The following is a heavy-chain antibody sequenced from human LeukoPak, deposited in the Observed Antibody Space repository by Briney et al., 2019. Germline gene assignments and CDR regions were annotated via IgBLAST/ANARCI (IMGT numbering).Heavy chain of an antibody. CDR3: ARYLVIRGDAFDI. CDR2: IIPIVGTA. V-gene: IGHV1-69*08. D-gene: IGHD3-16*02. Sequence: GSSVKVSCKASGGTFSNYTINWVRQAPGQRPEWKGRIIPIVGTANCAQNFQGRVTITADKSTSTAYMELSSLRSEDTAVYYCARYLVIRGDAFDIWGQGTMVTVSS. J-gene: IGHJ3*02. CDR1: GGTFSNYT.